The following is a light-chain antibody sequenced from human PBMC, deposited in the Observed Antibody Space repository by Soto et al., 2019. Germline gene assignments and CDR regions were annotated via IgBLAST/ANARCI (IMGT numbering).Light chain of an antibody. CDR3: QQYSNWPPVLT. CDR1: QSVSSSY. CDR2: GAS. V-gene: IGKV3-15*01. J-gene: IGKJ4*01. Sequence: PGERATLSCRASQSVSSSYLAWYQQKPGRAPRLLMYGASTRADGIPARFTGSGSGTEFTLTISSLQSEDFAVYYCQQYSNWPPVLTFGGGTKVDI.